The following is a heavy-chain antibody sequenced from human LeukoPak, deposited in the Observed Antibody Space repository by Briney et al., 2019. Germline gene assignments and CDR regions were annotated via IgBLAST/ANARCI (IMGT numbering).Heavy chain of an antibody. CDR2: IRYDGSNK. D-gene: IGHD1-26*01. CDR1: GFTFTSYA. V-gene: IGHV3-30*02. Sequence: GGSLRLSCASSGFTFTSYAVSWVRQAPGKGLEWVAFIRYDGSNKYYADSVKGRFTISRDNSKNTLYLQMNSLRAEDTAVYYCAKDHIVGATETDYWGQGTLVTVSS. J-gene: IGHJ4*02. CDR3: AKDHIVGATETDY.